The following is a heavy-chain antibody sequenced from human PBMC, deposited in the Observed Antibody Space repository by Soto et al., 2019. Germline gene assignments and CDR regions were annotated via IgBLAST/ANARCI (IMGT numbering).Heavy chain of an antibody. J-gene: IGHJ5*02. CDR1: GGSISSSSYY. Sequence: SETLSLTCTVSGGSISSSSYYWGWIRQPPGKGLEWIGSIYYSGSTYYNPSLKSRVTISVDTSKNQFSLKLSSVTAADTAVYYCARLAAAGTWWFDPWGQGTLVTVS. V-gene: IGHV4-39*01. CDR3: ARLAAAGTWWFDP. CDR2: IYYSGST. D-gene: IGHD6-13*01.